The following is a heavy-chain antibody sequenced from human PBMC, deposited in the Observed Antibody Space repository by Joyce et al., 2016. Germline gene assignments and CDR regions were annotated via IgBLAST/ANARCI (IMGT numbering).Heavy chain of an antibody. Sequence: QLRLVESGGGVVQLGRSLRRSCAASGFTFGGYGMRWVRQAPDKGLEWVAVLWSDGSRKASADSVKGRFTISLDNSRNTLYRQMESLRAEDTDIYFCARDKAPGLGSNWNEAFDSWGQGTMVTVSS. CDR1: GFTFGGYG. CDR3: ARDKAPGLGSNWNEAFDS. V-gene: IGHV3-33*01. D-gene: IGHD1-20*01. J-gene: IGHJ3*02. CDR2: LWSDGSRK.